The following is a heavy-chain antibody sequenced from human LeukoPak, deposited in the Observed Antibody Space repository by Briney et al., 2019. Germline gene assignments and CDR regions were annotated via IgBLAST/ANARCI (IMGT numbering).Heavy chain of an antibody. CDR3: ARDATYYDYVWGSYRPYYFDY. V-gene: IGHV1-18*01. D-gene: IGHD3-16*02. Sequence: ASVKVSCKASGYTFTSYGISWVRQAPGQGLEWMGWISAYNGNTNCAQKLQGRVTMTTDTSTSTAYMELRSLRSDDTAVYYCARDATYYDYVWGSYRPYYFDYWGQGTLVTVSS. CDR2: ISAYNGNT. J-gene: IGHJ4*02. CDR1: GYTFTSYG.